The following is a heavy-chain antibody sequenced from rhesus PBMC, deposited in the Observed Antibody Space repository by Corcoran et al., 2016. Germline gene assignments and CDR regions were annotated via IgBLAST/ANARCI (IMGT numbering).Heavy chain of an antibody. D-gene: IGHD1-44*02. V-gene: IGHV4-169*01. CDR3: ARGPYNSGSYNDAFDF. J-gene: IGHJ3*01. CDR2: IYGSDSST. Sequence: QLQLQESGPGLVKPSETLSVTCAVSGGSISSSYWSWIRQAPGKGLEWIGYIYGSDSSTNYNPSLKSRVTLSVETSKNQLSLKLSSVTTADTAVYYCARGPYNSGSYNDAFDFWGQGLRVTVSS. CDR1: GGSISSSY.